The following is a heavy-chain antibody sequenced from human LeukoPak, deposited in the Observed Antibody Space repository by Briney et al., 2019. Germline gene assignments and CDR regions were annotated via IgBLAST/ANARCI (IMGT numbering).Heavy chain of an antibody. CDR2: IGTGDDR. Sequence: GGSLRLSCAASGFTFSNYWMSWVRQAPGKGLEWVSTIGTGDDRYYTDSVKGRFTISRDNSKNTLYLQMSSLRAEDTAVYYCAKNVPGRAIDYWGQGTLVTVSS. J-gene: IGHJ4*02. D-gene: IGHD2-15*01. V-gene: IGHV3-23*01. CDR1: GFTFSNYW. CDR3: AKNVPGRAIDY.